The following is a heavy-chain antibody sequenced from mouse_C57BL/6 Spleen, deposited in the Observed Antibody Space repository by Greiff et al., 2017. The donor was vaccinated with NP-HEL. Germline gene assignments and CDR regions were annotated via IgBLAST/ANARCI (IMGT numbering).Heavy chain of an antibody. CDR3: ARQGGSRYYAMDY. J-gene: IGHJ4*01. CDR2: ISSGSSTI. CDR1: GFTFSDYG. Sequence: EVQRVESGGGLVKPGGSLKLSCAASGFTFSDYGMHWVRQAPEKGPEWVAYISSGSSTIYYADTVKGRFTISRDNAKNTLFLQMTSLRSEDTAMYYCARQGGSRYYAMDYWGQGTSVTVSS. V-gene: IGHV5-17*01. D-gene: IGHD1-1*02.